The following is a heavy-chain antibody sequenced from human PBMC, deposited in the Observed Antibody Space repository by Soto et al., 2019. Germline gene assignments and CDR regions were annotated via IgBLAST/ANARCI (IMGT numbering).Heavy chain of an antibody. V-gene: IGHV1-18*01. Sequence: QVQLVQSGAEVKKPGASVKVSCKASGYTFTSYGISWVRQAPGQGLEWMGWISAYNGNTTYAQKLQGRVTMTTNTSTSTAYMELRSLRSDDTAVYYCARAPRPGYSSGWYSIHPEPQLYHFDYWGQGTLVTVSS. CDR2: ISAYNGNT. CDR3: ARAPRPGYSSGWYSIHPEPQLYHFDY. D-gene: IGHD6-19*01. J-gene: IGHJ4*02. CDR1: GYTFTSYG.